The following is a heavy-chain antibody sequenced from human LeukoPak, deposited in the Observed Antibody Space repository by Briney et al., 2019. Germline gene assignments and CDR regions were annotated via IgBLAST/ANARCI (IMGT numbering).Heavy chain of an antibody. CDR2: IYYSGST. CDR1: GGSFSSSSHY. Sequence: SETLSLTCTVSGGSFSSSSHYWGWIRQPPGKGLEWIGSIYYSGSTNYNPSLKSRVTISVDTSKNQFSLKLSSVTAADTAVYYCARYLGYSGYDSYYYYYMDVWGKGTTVTVSS. J-gene: IGHJ6*03. D-gene: IGHD5-12*01. CDR3: ARYLGYSGYDSYYYYYMDV. V-gene: IGHV4-39*07.